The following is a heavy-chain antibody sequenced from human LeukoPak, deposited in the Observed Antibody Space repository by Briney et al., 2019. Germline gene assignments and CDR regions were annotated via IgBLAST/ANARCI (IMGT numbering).Heavy chain of an antibody. CDR2: MNPNSGNT. J-gene: IGHJ4*02. CDR3: ARGKTSLWFGELLSYDY. Sequence: ASVKVSFKASGYTFTSYDINWVRQATGQGLEWMGWMNPNSGNTGYAQKFQGRVTMTRNTSISTAYMELSSLRSEDTAVYYCARGKTSLWFGELLSYDYWGQGTLVTVSS. CDR1: GYTFTSYD. D-gene: IGHD3-10*01. V-gene: IGHV1-8*01.